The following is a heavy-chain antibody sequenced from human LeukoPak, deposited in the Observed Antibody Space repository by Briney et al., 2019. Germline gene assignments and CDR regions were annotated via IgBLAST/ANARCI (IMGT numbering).Heavy chain of an antibody. CDR3: ARDASSYCSWSYYPY. D-gene: IGHD3-10*01. Sequence: SETLSLTCTVSGGSISSYYRSWVRQPPGKGLEWISYIYYSGNTNYNPSLKSLVTMSVDTSKNQLYLKLSSVTAADTAVYYCARDASSYCSWSYYPYWVQGTLVAVCS. J-gene: IGHJ4*02. V-gene: IGHV4-59*01. CDR1: GGSISSYY. CDR2: IYYSGNT.